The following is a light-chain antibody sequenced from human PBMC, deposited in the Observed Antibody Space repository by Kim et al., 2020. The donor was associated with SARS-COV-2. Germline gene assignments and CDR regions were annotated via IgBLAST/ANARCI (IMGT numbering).Light chain of an antibody. CDR3: QSYDSSLSGSV. V-gene: IGLV1-40*01. J-gene: IGLJ2*01. CDR2: ANT. Sequence: QRVTISCTGSSSNIGTGYDVHGYQQLPGTAPKLLIYANTNRPSGVPDRFSASKSGTSASLAITGLQAEDEADYYCQSYDSSLSGSVFGGGTQLTVL. CDR1: SSNIGTGYD.